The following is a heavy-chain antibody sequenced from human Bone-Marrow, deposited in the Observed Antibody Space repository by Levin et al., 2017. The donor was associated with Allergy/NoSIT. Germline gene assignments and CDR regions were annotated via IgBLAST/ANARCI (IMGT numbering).Heavy chain of an antibody. J-gene: IGHJ4*02. CDR2: SSAYNGKT. Sequence: PPASVKVSCEASGYTFTSYVISWVRQAPGQGPEWLGWSSAYNGKTKHAQNFHGRATMTIDRPMSKAYMELRSLISDDTAVYYCARENYDSSGYYLHFDSWGQGTLVTVSS. CDR3: ARENYDSSGYYLHFDS. CDR1: GYTFTSYV. D-gene: IGHD3-22*01. V-gene: IGHV1-18*01.